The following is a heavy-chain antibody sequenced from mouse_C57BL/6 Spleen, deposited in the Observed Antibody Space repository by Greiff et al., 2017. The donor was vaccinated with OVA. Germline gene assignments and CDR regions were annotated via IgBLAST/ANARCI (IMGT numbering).Heavy chain of an antibody. CDR3: ARGGYYFDY. CDR1: GYTFTSYW. D-gene: IGHD1-1*02. Sequence: QVQLQQPGAELVMPGASVKLSCKASGYTFTSYWMHWVKQRPGQGLECIGEIDPSDSYTNYNQKFKGKSTLTVDKSSSTAYMQLSSLTSEDSAVYYCARGGYYFDYWGQGTTLTVSS. J-gene: IGHJ2*01. CDR2: IDPSDSYT. V-gene: IGHV1-69*01.